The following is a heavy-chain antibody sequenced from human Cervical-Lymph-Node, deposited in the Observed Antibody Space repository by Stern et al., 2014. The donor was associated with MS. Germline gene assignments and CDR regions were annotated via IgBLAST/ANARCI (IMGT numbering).Heavy chain of an antibody. Sequence: QMQLVQSGAEVRKPGASVKVSCKTSGYTFIDYYLHWVRQAPGQGLEWMGRVHPNSGVTNYAQKFQGRVTMTRDTSISTVYIELNRLRSDDTAVYYCARGEVAAKSSLDFWGQGTLVTVSS. V-gene: IGHV1-2*06. D-gene: IGHD6-19*01. CDR1: GYTFIDYY. J-gene: IGHJ4*02. CDR3: ARGEVAAKSSLDF. CDR2: VHPNSGVT.